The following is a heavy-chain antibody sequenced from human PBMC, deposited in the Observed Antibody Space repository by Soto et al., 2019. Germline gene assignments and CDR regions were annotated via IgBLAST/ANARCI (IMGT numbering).Heavy chain of an antibody. CDR2: ISSSGSTI. V-gene: IGHV3-48*03. D-gene: IGHD3-3*01. J-gene: IGHJ5*02. CDR1: GFTFSSYE. CDR3: ARGICYDFWSGYPSCNWFDP. Sequence: EVQLVESGGGLVQPGGSLRLSCAASGFTFSSYEMNWVRQAPGKGLEWVSYISSSGSTIYYADSVKGRFTISRDNAKNSLYLQMNSLRAEDTAVYYCARGICYDFWSGYPSCNWFDPWGQGTLVTVSS.